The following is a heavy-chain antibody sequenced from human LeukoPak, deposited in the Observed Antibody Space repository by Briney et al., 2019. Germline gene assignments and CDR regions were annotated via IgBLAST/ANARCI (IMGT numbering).Heavy chain of an antibody. Sequence: SETLSLTCSVSGASIRSYFWSWIRQSPGKGLEWIGYVFDNDISNFNPSLESRVTILVDRSKSQFSLKLRSVTAADTAVYYCARGLVLATDGAFDIWGPGTMVTVSS. CDR2: VFDNDIS. CDR1: GASIRSYF. J-gene: IGHJ3*02. D-gene: IGHD5-12*01. CDR3: ARGLVLATDGAFDI. V-gene: IGHV4-59*01.